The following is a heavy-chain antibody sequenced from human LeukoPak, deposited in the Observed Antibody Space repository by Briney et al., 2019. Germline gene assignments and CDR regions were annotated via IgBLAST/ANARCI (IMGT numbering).Heavy chain of an antibody. CDR2: IYHSGST. CDR1: DYPITGGYY. Sequence: PSETLSLTCGVSDYPITGGYYWAWIRQPPGKGLEWIGSIYHSGSTYYNPSLKSRGIISVDTSKNQFSLKLSSVTAADTAVYYCARWYYYDSSGYDWGQGTLVTVSS. V-gene: IGHV4-38-2*01. J-gene: IGHJ4*02. CDR3: ARWYYYDSSGYD. D-gene: IGHD3-22*01.